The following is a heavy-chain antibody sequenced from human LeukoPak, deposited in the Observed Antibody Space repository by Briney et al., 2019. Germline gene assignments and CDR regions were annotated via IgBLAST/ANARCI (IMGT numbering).Heavy chain of an antibody. CDR1: GYNFTNYW. Sequence: GESLKISCKGSGYNFTNYWIGWVRQMPGKGLEWMGIIYPGDSDTRYSPSFQGHVTISADKSISTAYLQWSSLKASDTAMYYCARLGTTVTTRGPFDYWGQGTPVTVSS. D-gene: IGHD4-11*01. CDR2: IYPGDSDT. CDR3: ARLGTTVTTRGPFDY. V-gene: IGHV5-51*01. J-gene: IGHJ4*02.